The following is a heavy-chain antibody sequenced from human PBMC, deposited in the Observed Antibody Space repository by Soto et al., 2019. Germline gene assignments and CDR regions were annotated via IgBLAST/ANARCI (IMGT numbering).Heavy chain of an antibody. V-gene: IGHV4-34*01. Sequence: QVQLQQWGAGLLKSSETLSLTCAVYGGSFSGYYWCWIRQLPGKGLEWIGEINHSGSTNYNPSLKSRLTISVDTSKNQFSLNLSSVPAADTAVYYCAGGRSHTAMVEYYFDYWGQGNLVTVSS. J-gene: IGHJ4*02. CDR2: INHSGST. D-gene: IGHD5-18*01. CDR3: AGGRSHTAMVEYYFDY. CDR1: GGSFSGYY.